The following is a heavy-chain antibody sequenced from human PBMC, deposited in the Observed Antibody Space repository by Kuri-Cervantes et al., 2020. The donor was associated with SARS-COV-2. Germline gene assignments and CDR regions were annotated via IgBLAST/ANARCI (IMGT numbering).Heavy chain of an antibody. CDR2: ISAYNGNT. V-gene: IGHV1-18*01. J-gene: IGHJ3*02. Sequence: ASVKVSCKASGYTFTSYGISWVRQAPGQGLEWMGWISAYNGNTNYAQKFQGRVTMTRDTSISTAYVELSRLRSDDTAVYYCARVPKIGHCSSTSCSGHAFDIWGQGTMVTVSS. CDR1: GYTFTSYG. D-gene: IGHD2-2*01. CDR3: ARVPKIGHCSSTSCSGHAFDI.